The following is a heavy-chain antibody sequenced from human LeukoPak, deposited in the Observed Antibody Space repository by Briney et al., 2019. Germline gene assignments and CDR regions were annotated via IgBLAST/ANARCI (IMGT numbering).Heavy chain of an antibody. D-gene: IGHD6-13*01. CDR1: GGSISSYY. J-gene: IGHJ6*03. Sequence: SETLSLTCTVSGGSISSYYWSWIRQPPGKGLEWIGYIYYSGSTNYNPSLKSRVTISVDTSKNQFSLKLSSVTAADTAVYYCARESIAAAGRDYYYYYMDVWGKGTTVTISS. V-gene: IGHV4-59*01. CDR3: ARESIAAAGRDYYYYYMDV. CDR2: IYYSGST.